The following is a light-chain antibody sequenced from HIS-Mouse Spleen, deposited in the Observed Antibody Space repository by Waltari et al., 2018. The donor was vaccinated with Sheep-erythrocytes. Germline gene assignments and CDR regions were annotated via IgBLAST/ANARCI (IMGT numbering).Light chain of an antibody. CDR1: SSDVGGYNY. J-gene: IGLJ3*02. Sequence: QSALTQPPSASGSPGQSVTISCTGTSSDVGGYNYVSWYQQHPGKAPKLMIYEVSTRPSGVPDLFSGSKSGKPASLTVSGLQAEDEADYYCSSYAGSNNWVFGGGTKLTVL. CDR3: SSYAGSNNWV. CDR2: EVS. V-gene: IGLV2-8*01.